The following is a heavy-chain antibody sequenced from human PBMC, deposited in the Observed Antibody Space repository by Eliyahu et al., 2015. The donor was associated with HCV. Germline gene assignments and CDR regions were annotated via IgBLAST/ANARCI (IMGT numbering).Heavy chain of an antibody. V-gene: IGHV4-34*02. CDR2: ITHSGST. D-gene: IGHD2-2*01. CDR1: GGPFPYS. Sequence: QVQQEPWGAGLLKPSETLSLSCTVHGGPFPYSWTWIRQPPGKGLEWVGEITHSGSTNYNPSLKRRVTISMDKSKNQFSLMLNSVTAADTAVYYCAVVPAAVGSFYNWFDPWGQGTLVTVSS. J-gene: IGHJ5*02. CDR3: AVVPAAVGSFYNWFDP.